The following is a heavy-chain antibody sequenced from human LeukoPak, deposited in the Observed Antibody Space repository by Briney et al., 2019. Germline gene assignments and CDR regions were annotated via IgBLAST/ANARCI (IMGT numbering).Heavy chain of an antibody. Sequence: PGGSLRLSCAASGFTFSSYGMEWVRQAPGKGLEWVALIWYDGSNKYYADSVKGRFTISRDNSKNTLYLQMNSLRAEDTAVYYCARESGVRGVIAYWGQGTLVTVSS. CDR3: ARESGVRGVIAY. CDR2: IWYDGSNK. J-gene: IGHJ4*02. V-gene: IGHV3-33*01. D-gene: IGHD3-10*01. CDR1: GFTFSSYG.